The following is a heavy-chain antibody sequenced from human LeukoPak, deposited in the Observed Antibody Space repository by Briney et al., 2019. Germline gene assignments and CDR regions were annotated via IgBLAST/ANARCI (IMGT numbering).Heavy chain of an antibody. J-gene: IGHJ4*02. Sequence: QTLSLTCAISGDSVSSNSAAWNWIRQSPSRGLEWLGRTYYRSKWYNDYAVSVKSRITINPDTSKNQFSLQLNSVTPEDTAVYYCARAGWQVRGGDFDYWGQGTLVTVSS. CDR3: ARAGWQVRGGDFDY. CDR1: GDSVSSNSAA. CDR2: TYYRSKWYN. D-gene: IGHD6-19*01. V-gene: IGHV6-1*01.